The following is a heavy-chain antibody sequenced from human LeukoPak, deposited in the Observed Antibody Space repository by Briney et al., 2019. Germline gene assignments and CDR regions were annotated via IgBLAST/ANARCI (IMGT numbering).Heavy chain of an antibody. Sequence: GGSLRLPCAASGFTFSTNGMHWVRQAPGKGLEWVSLITYDGLKTSYADSVKGRFTISRDKSTNTLYLQMNSLRVEDTAVYYCARDFSWTFDFWGQGTLVTVSS. D-gene: IGHD3/OR15-3a*01. CDR1: GFTFSTNG. J-gene: IGHJ4*02. CDR2: ITYDGLKT. V-gene: IGHV3-30*03. CDR3: ARDFSWTFDF.